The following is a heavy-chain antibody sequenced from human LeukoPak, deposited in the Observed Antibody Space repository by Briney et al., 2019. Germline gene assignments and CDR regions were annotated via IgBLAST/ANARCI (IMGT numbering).Heavy chain of an antibody. CDR2: IYYSGST. Sequence: SETLSLTCTVSGGSISSSSYYWGWIRQPPGKGLEWIGSIYYSGSTYYNPSLKSRVTISVDTSKNQFSLKLSSVTAADTAVYYCARHDGIEMATSSFDYWGQGTLVTVSS. J-gene: IGHJ4*02. CDR3: ARHDGIEMATSSFDY. CDR1: GGSISSSSYY. D-gene: IGHD5-24*01. V-gene: IGHV4-39*01.